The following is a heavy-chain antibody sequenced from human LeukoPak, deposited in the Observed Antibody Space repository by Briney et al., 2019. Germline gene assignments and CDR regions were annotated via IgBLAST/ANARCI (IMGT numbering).Heavy chain of an antibody. CDR1: GFTISGNY. Sequence: PGGSLRLSCVASGFTISGNYMSWVRQAPGKGLEWVSIIHAGGGTYYADSVEGRFAISRDNSKNTLYLQMNRLRVEDTAIYYCARDSYCTGDSCKSGPWGQGTLVTVSS. V-gene: IGHV3-66*01. J-gene: IGHJ5*02. CDR3: ARDSYCTGDSCKSGP. D-gene: IGHD2-15*01. CDR2: IHAGGGT.